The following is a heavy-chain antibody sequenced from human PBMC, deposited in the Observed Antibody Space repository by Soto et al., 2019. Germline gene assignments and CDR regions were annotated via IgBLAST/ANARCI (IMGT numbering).Heavy chain of an antibody. CDR2: IYSGGST. CDR3: ARDRVESGYPEYFQH. V-gene: IGHV3-53*01. Sequence: EVQLVESGGSLIQPGGSLRLSCAASGFTVSSNYMSWVCQAPGKGLEWVSVIYSGGSTYYADSVKGRFTISRDNSKNTLYLQMTSLRAEDTAVYYCARDRVESGYPEYFQHWGQGTLVTVSS. CDR1: GFTVSSNY. J-gene: IGHJ1*01. D-gene: IGHD3-22*01.